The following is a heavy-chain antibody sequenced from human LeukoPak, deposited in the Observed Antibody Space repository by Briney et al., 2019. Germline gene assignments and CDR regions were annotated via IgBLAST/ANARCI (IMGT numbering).Heavy chain of an antibody. Sequence: GGSLRLSCAASGFTFDDHGMSWVRQAPGKGLEWVSGINWNGGSTGYADSVKGRFTISRDNAKNSLYLQMNSLRAEDTALYYCARVASVVVPAAVSRWGQGTLVTVSS. J-gene: IGHJ4*02. V-gene: IGHV3-20*04. CDR3: ARVASVVVPAAVSR. CDR2: INWNGGST. CDR1: GFTFDDHG. D-gene: IGHD2-2*01.